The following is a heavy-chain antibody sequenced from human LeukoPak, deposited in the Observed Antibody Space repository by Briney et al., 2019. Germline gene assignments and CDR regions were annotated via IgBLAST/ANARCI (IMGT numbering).Heavy chain of an antibody. CDR1: GYIFTTYA. J-gene: IGHJ1*01. Sequence: ASVKVSCKASGYIFTTYAMHWVRQAPGQSLEWMGWINAGNGNTKYSQKFQGRVTITRDTSANIAYMELSSLRSKDTAVYYCATTVSAGTYRYFQHWGQGTLVTVSS. CDR3: ATTVSAGTYRYFQH. D-gene: IGHD6-13*01. CDR2: INAGNGNT. V-gene: IGHV1-3*01.